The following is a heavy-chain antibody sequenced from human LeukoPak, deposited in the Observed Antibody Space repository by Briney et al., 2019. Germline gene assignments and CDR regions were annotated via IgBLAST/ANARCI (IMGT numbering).Heavy chain of an antibody. J-gene: IGHJ4*02. CDR3: ASRGWLSSGHYYFDY. D-gene: IGHD6-19*01. Sequence: PSQTLSLTCTVSGGSISSGDYYWSWIRQPPGKGLEWIGYIYYSGSTNYNPSLKSRVTISVDTSKNQFSLKLSSVTAADTAVYYCASRGWLSSGHYYFDYWGQGTLVTVSS. CDR1: GGSISSGDYY. CDR2: IYYSGST. V-gene: IGHV4-61*08.